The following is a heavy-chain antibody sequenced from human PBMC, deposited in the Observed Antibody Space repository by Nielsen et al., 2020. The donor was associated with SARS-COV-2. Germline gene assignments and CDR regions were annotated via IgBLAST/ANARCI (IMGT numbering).Heavy chain of an antibody. CDR3: ARDHGYNYAYGHYYYGMDV. CDR1: GGSISSYY. Sequence: GSLRLSCTVSGGSISSYYWSWIRQPPGKGLEWIGYISNTGTAAYNPSLQSRVTISVDTSKNQLSLKLSSVTAADTAVYYCARDHGYNYAYGHYYYGMDVWGQGTTVTVSS. V-gene: IGHV4-59*01. CDR2: ISNTGTA. J-gene: IGHJ6*02. D-gene: IGHD5-24*01.